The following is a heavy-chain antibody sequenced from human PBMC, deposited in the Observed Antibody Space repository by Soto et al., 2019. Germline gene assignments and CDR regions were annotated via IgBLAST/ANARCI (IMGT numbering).Heavy chain of an antibody. D-gene: IGHD1-1*01. CDR1: GFAFSNYW. CDR3: LSFWTDS. CDR2: INEHGSET. Sequence: GGSLSLSCAASGFAFSNYWMNWVRQAPGKGLEWVANINEHGSETHYVDSVKGRFTVSRDNAKNSLYLQMNSLRAEDTAVYYCLSFWTDSWGQGSLVTVS. J-gene: IGHJ4*02. V-gene: IGHV3-7*03.